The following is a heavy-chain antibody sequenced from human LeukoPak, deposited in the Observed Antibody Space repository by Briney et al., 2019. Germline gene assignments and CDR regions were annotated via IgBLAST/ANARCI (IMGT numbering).Heavy chain of an antibody. J-gene: IGHJ5*02. V-gene: IGHV4-4*02. CDR2: IYRSGST. D-gene: IGHD3-10*01. CDR1: GGSISSSNW. CDR3: ASMLFGSHNWFDP. Sequence: SSETLSLTCAVSGGSISSSNWWSWVRQPPGKGLEWIGEIYRSGSTNYNPSLKSRVTISVDTSKNQFSLKLSSVTAADTAVYYCASMLFGSHNWFDPWGQGTLVTVSS.